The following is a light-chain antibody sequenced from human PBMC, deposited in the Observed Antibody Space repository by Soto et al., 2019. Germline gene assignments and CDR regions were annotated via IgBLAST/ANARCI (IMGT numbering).Light chain of an antibody. CDR2: DSS. Sequence: EIRMTQSPATMAVYTGDNATLSCRASQSVSSHVVWYQQKPGQAPRLLISDSSTRAPGIPARFSGSGSGTDFTLTISRLEPEDFAVYYCQQYGSSPRKFGQGTTGDIK. CDR1: QSVSSH. CDR3: QQYGSSPRK. V-gene: IGKV3D-15*02. J-gene: IGKJ1*01.